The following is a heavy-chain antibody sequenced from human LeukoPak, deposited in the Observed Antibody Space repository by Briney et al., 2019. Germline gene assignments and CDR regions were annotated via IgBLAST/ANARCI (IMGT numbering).Heavy chain of an antibody. CDR3: ARKQYRPLAY. CDR1: GYSFNNYG. V-gene: IGHV1-18*01. CDR2: ISVNNGNT. D-gene: IGHD2-2*01. J-gene: IGHJ4*02. Sequence: ASVRVSCKASGYSFNNYGISWVRQAPGQGLEWMGWISVNNGNTNYAKRFQGRVTMTQDTSTGTAYMELRSLTSDDTAVYFCARKQYRPLAYWGQGTLVIVSS.